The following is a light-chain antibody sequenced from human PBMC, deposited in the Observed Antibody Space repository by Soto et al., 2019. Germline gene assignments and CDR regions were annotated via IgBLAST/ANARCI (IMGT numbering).Light chain of an antibody. CDR3: QQYTGPPTT. Sequence: ILLTHPPDTLSLSPGDPVSLSCGTSQTVSRNYLAWCQQRPGQAPRLLIYGASTRAAGIPDRFSGSGSGTDFTLTITRLEPEDSAVYFCQQYTGPPTTFGQGTRLEIK. J-gene: IGKJ5*01. V-gene: IGKV3-20*01. CDR1: QTVSRNY. CDR2: GAS.